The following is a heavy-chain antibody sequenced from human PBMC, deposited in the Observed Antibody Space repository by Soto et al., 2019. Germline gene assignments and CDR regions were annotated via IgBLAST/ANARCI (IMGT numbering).Heavy chain of an antibody. J-gene: IGHJ2*01. CDR2: FSYSGSL. D-gene: IGHD1-20*01. Sequence: GELQQWGTGLLKPSETLSLNCSVYGGSSRAYHWSWIRQSPGEGLEWIGEFSYSGSLNYNPSLKGRVAVSLDTATKYFSLTMTSVTAADTAVYFCAGGPRYWSFALWGRGTLVTVS. V-gene: IGHV4-34*01. CDR1: GGSSRAYH. CDR3: AGGPRYWSFAL.